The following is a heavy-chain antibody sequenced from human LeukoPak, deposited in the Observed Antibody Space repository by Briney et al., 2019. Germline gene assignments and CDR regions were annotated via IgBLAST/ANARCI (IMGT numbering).Heavy chain of an antibody. CDR2: INPNSGGT. CDR3: ARERRITIFGVVIGVFDP. D-gene: IGHD3-3*01. V-gene: IGHV1-2*02. Sequence: ASVKVSCKASGYTFTGYYMHWVRQAPGQGREWMGWINPNSGGTNYAQKVQGRVTMTRDTSISTAYMELSRLRSDDTAVYYCARERRITIFGVVIGVFDPWGQGTLVTVSS. J-gene: IGHJ5*02. CDR1: GYTFTGYY.